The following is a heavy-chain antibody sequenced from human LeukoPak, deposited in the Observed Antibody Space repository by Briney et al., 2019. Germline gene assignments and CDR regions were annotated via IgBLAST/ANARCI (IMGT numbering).Heavy chain of an antibody. J-gene: IGHJ4*02. CDR2: ISSSSSYI. D-gene: IGHD3-22*01. V-gene: IGHV3-21*01. Sequence: GGSLRLSCADSGFTFSSYSMNWVRQAPGKGLEWVSSISSSSSYIYYADSVKGRFTISRDNAKNSLYLQINSLRAEDTAVYYCASPSGYSGYGQYYYDSSGYYYWGQGTLVTVSS. CDR1: GFTFSSYS. CDR3: ASPSGYSGYGQYYYDSSGYYY.